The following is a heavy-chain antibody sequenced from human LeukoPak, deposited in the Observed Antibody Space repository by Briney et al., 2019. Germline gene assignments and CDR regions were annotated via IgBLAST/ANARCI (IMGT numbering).Heavy chain of an antibody. CDR3: ARERNNWFDP. J-gene: IGHJ5*02. CDR1: GFTFSSYA. Sequence: GGSLRLSCAAPGFTFSSYAMHWVRQAPGKGLEWVAVISYDGSNKYYADSVKGRFTISRDNSKNTLYLQMNSLRAEDTAVYYCARERNNWFDPWGQGTLVTVSS. CDR2: ISYDGSNK. V-gene: IGHV3-30*01.